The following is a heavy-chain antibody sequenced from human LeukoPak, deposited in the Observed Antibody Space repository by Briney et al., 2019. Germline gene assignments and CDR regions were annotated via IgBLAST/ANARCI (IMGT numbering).Heavy chain of an antibody. CDR1: GGSITSSSYY. V-gene: IGHV4-39*01. D-gene: IGHD1-14*01. CDR2: IHYSGNT. J-gene: IGHJ5*02. Sequence: PSETLSLTCTVSGGSITSSSYYWAWIRQPPGKGLEWMGTIHYSGNTYYNASLKSRVTISVDTSKNQFSLKLSSVTAADTAVYYCAGLIRPGWFDPWGQGTLVTVSS. CDR3: AGLIRPGWFDP.